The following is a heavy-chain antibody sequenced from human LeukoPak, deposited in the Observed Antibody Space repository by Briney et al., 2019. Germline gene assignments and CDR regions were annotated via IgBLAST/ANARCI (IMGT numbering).Heavy chain of an antibody. CDR1: GYTFSSYG. J-gene: IGHJ4*01. CDR2: IDPSNGNI. D-gene: IGHD3-3*01. Sequence: ASVKVSCKASGYTFSSYGICWVRQAPGQGLEWIGWIDPSNGNIKYPEKLQGRVTMTTDTSTSTGYMDLRSLRSDDTAVYYCARDGVSGHFDYWGRGTVVTVSS. CDR3: ARDGVSGHFDY. V-gene: IGHV1-18*01.